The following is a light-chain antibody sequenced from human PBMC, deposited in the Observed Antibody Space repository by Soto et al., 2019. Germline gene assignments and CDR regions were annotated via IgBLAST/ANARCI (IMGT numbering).Light chain of an antibody. Sequence: QSVLTQPASVSGSPGQSITISGTGTSSDVGGYNYVSWYQQHTGKAPKLMIYEVSNRPSGVSNRFSGSKSGNTSSLTISGLQAEDEADYYCSSYTSSSTSYVFGTGTKVTVL. J-gene: IGLJ1*01. CDR1: SSDVGGYNY. V-gene: IGLV2-14*01. CDR3: SSYTSSSTSYV. CDR2: EVS.